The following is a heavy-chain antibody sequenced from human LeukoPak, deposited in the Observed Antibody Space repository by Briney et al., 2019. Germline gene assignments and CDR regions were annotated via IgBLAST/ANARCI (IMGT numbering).Heavy chain of an antibody. D-gene: IGHD3-16*02. J-gene: IGHJ4*02. CDR1: GFTFSSYS. Sequence: GGSLRLSCAASGFTFSSYSMNWVRQAPGKGLEWVSSISSSSSYIYYADSVKGRFTISRDNAKNSLYLQMNSLRAEDTAVYYCARDWEAKGFGDYVWGSYRSPLAFDYWGQGTLVTVSS. V-gene: IGHV3-21*01. CDR3: ARDWEAKGFGDYVWGSYRSPLAFDY. CDR2: ISSSSSYI.